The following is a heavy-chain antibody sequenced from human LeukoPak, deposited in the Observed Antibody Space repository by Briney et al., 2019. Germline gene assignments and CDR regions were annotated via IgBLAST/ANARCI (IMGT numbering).Heavy chain of an antibody. D-gene: IGHD6-13*01. V-gene: IGHV4-59*01. Sequence: PSETLSLTCTVSGGSISSYYWQWIRQPPGNSLEWIGYVYYSGSTDYNPSLKSRVTISVDTSKNQFSLKRTSVTAADTAVYYCARGEPRIARPGAPPFDLWGRGTLVTVSS. CDR2: VYYSGST. CDR1: GGSISSYY. CDR3: ARGEPRIARPGAPPFDL. J-gene: IGHJ2*01.